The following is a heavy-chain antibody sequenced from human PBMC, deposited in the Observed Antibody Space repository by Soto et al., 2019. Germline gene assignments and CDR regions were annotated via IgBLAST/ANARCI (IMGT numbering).Heavy chain of an antibody. J-gene: IGHJ6*02. CDR2: SNYGGPT. Sequence: PSETLSLTCTVSVGAINITVYDWGWIRQPPGKGLERIGRSNYGGPTYYSPSLQSRVTISLDTAKNHFSLNLRSVTAADTAVYYCARHGAYSTSVYYYYGMDVWGQGTTVTVSS. CDR1: VGAINITVYD. D-gene: IGHD6-13*01. V-gene: IGHV4-39*01. CDR3: ARHGAYSTSVYYYYGMDV.